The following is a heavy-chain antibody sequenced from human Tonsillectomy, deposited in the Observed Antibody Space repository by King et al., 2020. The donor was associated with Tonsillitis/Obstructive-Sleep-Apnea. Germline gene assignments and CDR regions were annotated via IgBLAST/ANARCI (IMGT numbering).Heavy chain of an antibody. CDR1: GFTFSSYA. Sequence: QLVQSGGGVVQPGRSLRLSCAASGFTFSSYAMHWVRQAPGKGLEWVAVISYDGSNKYYGDSVKGRFTISRDNSENTLYLQMNSLRAEDTAVYYCARGGLPSIGARLYYQYYMDVWGKGTTVTVSS. CDR3: ARGGLPSIGARLYYQYYMDV. CDR2: ISYDGSNK. D-gene: IGHD6-6*01. V-gene: IGHV3-30*04. J-gene: IGHJ6*03.